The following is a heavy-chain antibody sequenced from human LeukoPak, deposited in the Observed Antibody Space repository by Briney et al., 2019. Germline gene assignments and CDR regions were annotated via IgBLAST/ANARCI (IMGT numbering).Heavy chain of an antibody. D-gene: IGHD1-20*01. J-gene: IGHJ5*02. CDR3: AAQTTLTGAYDP. V-gene: IGHV3-64*01. CDR1: GFTFSTCV. CDR2: IDPNGKTS. Sequence: GGSLRLSCAASGFTFSTCVMLWVRQAPGMGLEYVSSIDPNGKTSYYANSVKGRFTISRDNPNNMLYLQMGSLTTEDMAVYYCAAQTTLTGAYDPWGQGTLVTVSS.